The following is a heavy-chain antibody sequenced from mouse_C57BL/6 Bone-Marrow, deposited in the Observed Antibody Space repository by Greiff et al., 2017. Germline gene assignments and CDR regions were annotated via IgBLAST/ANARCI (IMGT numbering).Heavy chain of an antibody. J-gene: IGHJ1*03. CDR1: GFTFSSYG. V-gene: IGHV5-6*01. CDR2: ISSGGSYT. D-gene: IGHD1-1*01. Sequence: EVQRVESGGDLVKPGGSLKLSCAASGFTFSSYGMSWVRQTPDKRLEWVATISSGGSYTYYPDSVKGGFTISRDNTKKTLSLQMSSLKSENTAMYYCARLTTVLYWYFDVWGTGTTVTVSS. CDR3: ARLTTVLYWYFDV.